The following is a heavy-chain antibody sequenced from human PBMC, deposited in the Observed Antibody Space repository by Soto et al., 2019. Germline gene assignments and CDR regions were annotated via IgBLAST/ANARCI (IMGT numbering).Heavy chain of an antibody. CDR3: AKVLDYDFWSGYYFAYFQH. J-gene: IGHJ1*01. CDR1: GFTFSSYA. Sequence: GGSLRLSCAASGFTFSSYAMSWVRQAAGKGLKWVSAISGSGGSTYYADSVKGRFTISRDNSKNTLYLQMNSLRAEDTAVYYCAKVLDYDFWSGYYFAYFQHWGQGTLVTVSS. V-gene: IGHV3-23*01. CDR2: ISGSGGST. D-gene: IGHD3-3*01.